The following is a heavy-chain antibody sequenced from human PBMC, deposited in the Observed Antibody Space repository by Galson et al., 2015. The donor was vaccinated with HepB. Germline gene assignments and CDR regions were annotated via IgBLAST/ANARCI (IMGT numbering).Heavy chain of an antibody. Sequence: SVKVSCKASGYTFTSYGISWVRQAPGQGLEWMGWISAYNGNTNYAQKLQGRVTMTTDTSTSTAYMELRSLRSDDTAVYYCARVDLGYSSSWYGPGGGDPDAFDIWGQGTMVTVSS. D-gene: IGHD6-13*01. CDR1: GYTFTSYG. CDR2: ISAYNGNT. V-gene: IGHV1-18*01. CDR3: ARVDLGYSSSWYGPGGGDPDAFDI. J-gene: IGHJ3*02.